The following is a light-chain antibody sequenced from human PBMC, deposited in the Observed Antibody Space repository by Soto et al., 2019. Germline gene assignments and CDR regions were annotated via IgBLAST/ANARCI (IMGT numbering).Light chain of an antibody. V-gene: IGLV6-57*04. CDR3: QSYDSSNYVV. CDR2: EDN. J-gene: IGLJ2*01. CDR1: SGSIASNY. Sequence: NVMLTQPHSVSESPGKTVTISCTRSSGSIASNYVQWYQQRPGSAPTTVIYEDNQRPSGVPDRFSGSIDSSSNSASLTISGLKTEDEADYYCQSYDSSNYVVFGGGTKVTVL.